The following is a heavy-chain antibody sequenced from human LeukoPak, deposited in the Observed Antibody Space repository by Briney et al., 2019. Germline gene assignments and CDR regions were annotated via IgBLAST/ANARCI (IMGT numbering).Heavy chain of an antibody. CDR2: IYHTGDT. CDR1: RGSISGYY. J-gene: IGHJ5*02. Sequence: KPSETLSLTCTVSRGSISGYYWTWIRQPAGKGLEWIGRIYHTGDTNFNPSLRSRVTMSVDTSKNQFSLRLTSVTAADTAVYYCVRDLTGAGFDPWGQGTLVTVSS. CDR3: VRDLTGAGFDP. D-gene: IGHD3-10*01. V-gene: IGHV4-4*07.